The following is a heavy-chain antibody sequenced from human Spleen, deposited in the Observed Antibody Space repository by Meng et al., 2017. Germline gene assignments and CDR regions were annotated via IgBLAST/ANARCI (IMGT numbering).Heavy chain of an antibody. J-gene: IGHJ4*02. CDR3: AREGRSHQVGVSVY. CDR2: IYNSGST. V-gene: IGHV4-30-4*01. CDR1: GGSISCGDYS. Sequence: QLQLQEPGPVMVKPSQTLYLPCPVSGGSISCGDYSLSWIRQPPGKGLEWTGYIYNSGSTYYNPSLKSRVTISVDTSKNQFSLKLRFVTAADTAVYYCAREGRSHQVGVSVYWGQGNLVTVSS. D-gene: IGHD2-21*01.